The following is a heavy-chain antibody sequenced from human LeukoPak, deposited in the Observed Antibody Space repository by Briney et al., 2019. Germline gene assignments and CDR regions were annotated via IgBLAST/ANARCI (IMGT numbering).Heavy chain of an antibody. V-gene: IGHV1-2*06. CDR3: ARELPFDY. CDR2: INPNSGAT. J-gene: IGHJ4*02. Sequence: GASVKVSCKASGYIFRNYYMHWVRQAPGQGLEWMGRINPNSGATDYAQKFQGGVTMTRDTSISTVYMELNRLRSDDTAVYYCARELPFDYWGQGTLVTVSS. D-gene: IGHD3-10*01. CDR1: GYIFRNYY.